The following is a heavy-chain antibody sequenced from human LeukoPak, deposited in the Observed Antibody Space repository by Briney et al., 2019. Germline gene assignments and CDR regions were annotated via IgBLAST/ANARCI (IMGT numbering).Heavy chain of an antibody. V-gene: IGHV3-23*01. J-gene: IGHJ4*02. CDR3: ARGGGYTDS. D-gene: IGHD5-24*01. CDR2: VSGSGGIT. CDR1: GFTFSSYG. Sequence: GGSLRLSCAASGFTFSSYGMSWVRQAPGKGLEWVSGVSGSGGITFYADSVKGRFTISRDNSKNTLYLQMNSLRADDTAVYYCARGGGYTDSWGQGTLVTVSS.